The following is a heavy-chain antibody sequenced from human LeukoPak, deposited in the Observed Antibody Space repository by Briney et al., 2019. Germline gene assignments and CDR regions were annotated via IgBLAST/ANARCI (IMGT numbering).Heavy chain of an antibody. Sequence: GASVKVSCKASGGTFSSYAISWVRQAPGQGLEWMGGIIPIFGTASYAQKFQGRVTITADESTSTAYMELSSLRSEDTAVYYCARGGIVGSAFDIWGQGTMVTVSS. CDR2: IIPIFGTA. CDR1: GGTFSSYA. D-gene: IGHD3-16*02. V-gene: IGHV1-69*13. CDR3: ARGGIVGSAFDI. J-gene: IGHJ3*02.